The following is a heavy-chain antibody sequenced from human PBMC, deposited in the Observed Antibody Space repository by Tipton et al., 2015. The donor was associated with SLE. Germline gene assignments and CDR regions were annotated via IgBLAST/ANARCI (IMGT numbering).Heavy chain of an antibody. J-gene: IGHJ3*01. CDR3: ARGNMVAFGGAAAFDL. CDR1: GASISSYY. Sequence: TLSLTCTVSGASISSYYFIWIRQPPGKDLEGIGYVYSNGNTKYNPALKSRVTISAGPSENQFSLTLTSVTAADTAIYYCARGNMVAFGGAAAFDLWGQGTTIIVSS. CDR2: VYSNGNT. D-gene: IGHD3-16*01. V-gene: IGHV4-59*01.